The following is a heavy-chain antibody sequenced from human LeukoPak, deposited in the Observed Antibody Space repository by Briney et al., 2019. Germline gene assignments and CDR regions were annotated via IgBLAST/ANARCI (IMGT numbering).Heavy chain of an antibody. D-gene: IGHD3-16*01. CDR3: ARLILSGSVYDDVGGTKEWHFDY. Sequence: GESLKISSKGSGYSFTSYWFGCVRQLPGKGLEWMGINYPCDSDTRYSPSLQGQVTISADKSNSTAYLQWSSLKASDTAMYYCARLILSGSVYDDVGGTKEWHFDYWGQGTLVTVSS. CDR1: GYSFTSYW. J-gene: IGHJ4*02. CDR2: NYPCDSDT. V-gene: IGHV5-51*01.